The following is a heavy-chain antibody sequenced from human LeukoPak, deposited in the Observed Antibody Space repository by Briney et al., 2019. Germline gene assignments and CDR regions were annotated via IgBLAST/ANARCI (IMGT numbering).Heavy chain of an antibody. D-gene: IGHD5-24*01. Sequence: SVKVSCKASGGTFSSYAISWVRQAPGQGLEWMGKIIPILGIANYAQKFQCRVTLTADKSTSTAYMELSSLRSVATAVYYCASDADGYNYGPLHPWYFDYWGQGTLVTVSS. J-gene: IGHJ4*02. CDR2: IIPILGIA. CDR3: ASDADGYNYGPLHPWYFDY. CDR1: GGTFSSYA. V-gene: IGHV1-69*04.